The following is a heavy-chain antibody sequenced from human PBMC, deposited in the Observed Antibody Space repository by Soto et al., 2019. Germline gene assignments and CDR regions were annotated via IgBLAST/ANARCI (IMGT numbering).Heavy chain of an antibody. D-gene: IGHD6-13*01. CDR1: GDSINNYY. CDR3: EKYRRTEAEGFTLDY. V-gene: IGHV4-59*01. J-gene: IGHJ4*02. Sequence: SETLSLTCTVSGDSINNYYWSWIRQPPGKRLEWIGYIYYTGSTTYNPSLESRVTMSVDTSKNQFSLKLSSVNGADTAVYYCEKYRRTEAEGFTLDYWGRGTLVTVSS. CDR2: IYYTGST.